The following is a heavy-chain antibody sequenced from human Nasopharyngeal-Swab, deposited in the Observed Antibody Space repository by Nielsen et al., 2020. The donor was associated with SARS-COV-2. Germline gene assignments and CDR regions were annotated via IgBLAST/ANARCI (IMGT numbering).Heavy chain of an antibody. V-gene: IGHV1-46*01. CDR1: GYSFTSYY. CDR3: ARDSSTYYYDSSGYFDY. Sequence: ASVKVSCKASGYSFTSYYMHWVRQAPGQGLEWMGIINPSGGSTNYAQKFQGRVTMTRDTSTSTVYMELSSLRSEDTAVYYCARDSSTYYYDSSGYFDYWGQGTLVTVSS. J-gene: IGHJ4*02. CDR2: INPSGGST. D-gene: IGHD3-22*01.